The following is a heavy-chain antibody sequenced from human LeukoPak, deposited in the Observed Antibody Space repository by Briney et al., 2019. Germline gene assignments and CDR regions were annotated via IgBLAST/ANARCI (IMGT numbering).Heavy chain of an antibody. CDR2: IYYSGST. V-gene: IGHV4-59*08. CDR1: GGSISSYY. J-gene: IGHJ5*02. D-gene: IGHD3-10*01. CDR3: ASYNYYGFYWFDP. Sequence: PSETLSLTCAVYGGSISSYYWSWIRQPPGKGLEWIGYIYYSGSTNYNPSLKSRVTISVDTSKNQFSLKLSSVTAADTAVYYCASYNYYGFYWFDPWGQGTLVTVSS.